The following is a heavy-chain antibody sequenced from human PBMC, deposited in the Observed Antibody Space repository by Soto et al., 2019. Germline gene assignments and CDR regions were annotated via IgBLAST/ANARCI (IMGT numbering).Heavy chain of an antibody. Sequence: SETLSLTCTVSGGSISSYYWSWIRQPPGKGLEWIGYIYYSGSTNYNPSLKSRVTISVDTSKNQFSLKLSSVTAADTAVYYCARDPTYYDILTGYGAFDIWGQGTMVTVSS. J-gene: IGHJ3*02. CDR3: ARDPTYYDILTGYGAFDI. V-gene: IGHV4-59*01. D-gene: IGHD3-9*01. CDR1: GGSISSYY. CDR2: IYYSGST.